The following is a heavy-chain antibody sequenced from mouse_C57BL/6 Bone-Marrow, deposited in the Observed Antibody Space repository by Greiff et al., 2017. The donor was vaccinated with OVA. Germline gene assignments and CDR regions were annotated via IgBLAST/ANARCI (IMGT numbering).Heavy chain of an antibody. V-gene: IGHV14-2*01. CDR1: GFNIKDYY. CDR3: ARTPWIYYDYDGDAMDY. Sequence: EVQLVESGAELVKPGASVKLSCTASGFNIKDYYMHWVKQRTEQGLEWIGRIDPEDGETKYAPKFQGKATITADTSSNTAYLQLSSLTSEDTAVYYCARTPWIYYDYDGDAMDYWGQGTSVTVSS. D-gene: IGHD2-4*01. J-gene: IGHJ4*01. CDR2: IDPEDGET.